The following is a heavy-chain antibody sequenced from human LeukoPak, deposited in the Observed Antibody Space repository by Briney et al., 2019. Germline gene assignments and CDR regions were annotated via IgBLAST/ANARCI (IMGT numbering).Heavy chain of an antibody. V-gene: IGHV3-48*03. CDR1: AFTFSGYE. J-gene: IGHJ4*02. CDR2: ISANSNTI. CDR3: ARSDY. Sequence: GGSLRLSCAASAFTFSGYEMNWVRQAPGKGLEWLPYISANSNTIYYADSVKGRFTISRDNAKNSLYLQMNSLRAEDTAVYYCARSDYWGRGTLVTVSS.